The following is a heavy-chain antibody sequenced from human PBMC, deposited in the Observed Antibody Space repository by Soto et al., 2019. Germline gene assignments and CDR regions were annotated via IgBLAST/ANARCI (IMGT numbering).Heavy chain of an antibody. V-gene: IGHV1-69*01. Sequence: QVQLVQSGAEVKKPGSSVKVSCKASGGTFSSYAISWVRQAPGQGLEWMGGIIPIFGTANYAQKFKGRVTITADESTSTAYMELSSLRSEDTAVYYCASGGSRYCSSTSCQNYFDYWGQGTLVTVSS. CDR2: IIPIFGTA. J-gene: IGHJ4*02. CDR3: ASGGSRYCSSTSCQNYFDY. CDR1: GGTFSSYA. D-gene: IGHD2-2*01.